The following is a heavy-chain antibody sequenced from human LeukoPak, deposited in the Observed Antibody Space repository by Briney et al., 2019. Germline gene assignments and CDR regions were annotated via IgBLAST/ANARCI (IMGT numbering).Heavy chain of an antibody. CDR1: GFTFSNYW. V-gene: IGHV3-74*01. CDR3: AVTTVGFALDY. Sequence: GGSLRLSCAASGFTFSNYWMHWVRQAPGKGLVWVSRINSDGINTSYADSVKGRFTISRDNAKNTLYLQMNSLRADDTAVYYCAVTTVGFALDYWGQGTLVTVSS. CDR2: INSDGINT. J-gene: IGHJ4*02. D-gene: IGHD4-17*01.